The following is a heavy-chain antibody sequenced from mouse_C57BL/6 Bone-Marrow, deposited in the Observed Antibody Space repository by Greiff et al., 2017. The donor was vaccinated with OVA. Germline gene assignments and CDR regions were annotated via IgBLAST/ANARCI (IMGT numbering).Heavy chain of an antibody. CDR3: ARKGWLRGYAMDY. V-gene: IGHV2-9-1*01. Sequence: VMLVESGPGLVAPSQSLSITCTVSRFSLTSYAISWVRQPPGKGLEWLGVIWTGGGTNYNSALTSRLSISKDNSKSQVFLKMNSLQTDDTARYYCARKGWLRGYAMDYWGQGTSVTVSS. CDR2: IWTGGGT. CDR1: RFSLTSYA. D-gene: IGHD2-2*01. J-gene: IGHJ4*01.